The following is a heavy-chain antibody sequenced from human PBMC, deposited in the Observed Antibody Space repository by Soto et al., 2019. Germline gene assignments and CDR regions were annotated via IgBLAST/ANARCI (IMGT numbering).Heavy chain of an antibody. Sequence: ASVKVSCKVSGYTLTELSMHWVRQAPGKGLEWMGGFDPEDGETIHAQKFQGRVTMTEDTSTDTAYMELSSLRSEDTAVYYCATGGYDFWSGYRPFDYWGQGTLVTVSS. J-gene: IGHJ4*02. V-gene: IGHV1-24*01. CDR2: FDPEDGET. D-gene: IGHD3-3*01. CDR1: GYTLTELS. CDR3: ATGGYDFWSGYRPFDY.